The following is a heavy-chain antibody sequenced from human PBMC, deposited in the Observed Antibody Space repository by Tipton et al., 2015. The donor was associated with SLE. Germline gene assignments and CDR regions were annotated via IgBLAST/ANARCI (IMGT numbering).Heavy chain of an antibody. CDR3: ARECVVAAAGPCDAFDI. CDR2: ISYDGSDK. D-gene: IGHD6-13*01. V-gene: IGHV3-30*04. J-gene: IGHJ3*02. Sequence: SLRLSCAASEFTFSIYAMHWVRQAPGKGLEWVAVISYDGSDKYYADSVKGRFTISRDNSKNTLYLQMNSLRAEDTAVYYCARECVVAAAGPCDAFDIWGQGTMVTVTS. CDR1: EFTFSIYA.